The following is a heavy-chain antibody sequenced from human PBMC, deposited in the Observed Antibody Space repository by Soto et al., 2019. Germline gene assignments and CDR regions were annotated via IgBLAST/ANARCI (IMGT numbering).Heavy chain of an antibody. CDR1: GIPVSSNY. V-gene: IGHV3-53*04. CDR2: LHSGGDT. D-gene: IGHD3-10*01. J-gene: IGHJ6*02. Sequence: EAQLVESGGGLVQPGGSRRLSCAASGIPVSSNYMTWVRQAPGKGLEWVSVLHSGGDTYYANSVKGRFTISRHDSTNTLFLQMNSLTPEDTAVYYCARDGPYYYASRMDVWGQGTTVTVSS. CDR3: ARDGPYYYASRMDV.